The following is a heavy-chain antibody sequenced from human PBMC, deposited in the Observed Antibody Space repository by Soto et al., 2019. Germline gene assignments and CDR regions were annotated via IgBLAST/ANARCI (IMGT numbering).Heavy chain of an antibody. Sequence: EVQLVESGGGLVWPGGSLRLSCEASGFTFRNAWMTWVRQAPGKGLEWVGRIKNKIDGATTDYAAPVKGRFTISRDDSKTTVYLQMDSLKTEDTAVYYCTTDSDCRLPYCPSSGQYSSSSDYWGQGVLVTVSS. CDR2: IKNKIDGATT. D-gene: IGHD6-6*01. V-gene: IGHV3-15*01. J-gene: IGHJ4*02. CDR3: TTDSDCRLPYCPSSGQYSSSSDY. CDR1: GFTFRNAW.